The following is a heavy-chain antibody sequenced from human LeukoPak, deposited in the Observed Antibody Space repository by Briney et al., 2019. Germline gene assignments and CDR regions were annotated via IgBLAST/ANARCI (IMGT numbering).Heavy chain of an antibody. Sequence: SETLSLTCTVSGGSISSYYWSWIRQPPGKGLEWIGYIYYSGSTNYNPSLKSRVTISVDTSKNQFSLKLSSVTAADTAVYYCAESLYCSSTSCYAFLDYWGQGTLVTVSS. CDR1: GGSISSYY. CDR3: AESLYCSSTSCYAFLDY. CDR2: IYYSGST. V-gene: IGHV4-59*12. D-gene: IGHD2-2*01. J-gene: IGHJ4*02.